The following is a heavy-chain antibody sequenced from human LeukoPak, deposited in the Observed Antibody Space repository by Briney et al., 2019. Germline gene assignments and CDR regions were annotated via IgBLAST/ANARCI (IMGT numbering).Heavy chain of an antibody. J-gene: IGHJ5*02. V-gene: IGHV1-46*01. CDR1: GYTFPSYY. Sequence: GPSVNVSFKTSGYTFPSYYMHWVRQASGQGLEWRGIIIPSVGSTSYAQKFQGGVSMSRDTSTSTVYMEMSSLRSEDTAVYYCARVRSRGWFDPCGQGTLVTVSS. CDR3: ARVRSRGWFDP. D-gene: IGHD5-24*01. CDR2: IIPSVGST.